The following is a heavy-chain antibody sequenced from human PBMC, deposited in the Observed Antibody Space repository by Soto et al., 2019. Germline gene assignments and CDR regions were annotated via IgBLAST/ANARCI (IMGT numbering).Heavy chain of an antibody. CDR3: ARRAWENSDAFDI. D-gene: IGHD1-26*01. Sequence: ASVKVSCKASGYTFTSYGVSWVRQAPGQGLEWMGWISADDTNTHSAQKLQGRVIMTTGTSTGTAYMELRSLISDDTAVYYCARRAWENSDAFDIWGQGTMVTVSS. CDR1: GYTFTSYG. CDR2: ISADDTNT. J-gene: IGHJ3*02. V-gene: IGHV1-18*04.